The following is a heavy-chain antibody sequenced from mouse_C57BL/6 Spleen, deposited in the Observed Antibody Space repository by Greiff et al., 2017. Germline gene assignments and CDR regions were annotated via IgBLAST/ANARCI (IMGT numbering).Heavy chain of an antibody. D-gene: IGHD1-1*01. V-gene: IGHV5-4*01. Sequence: EVQVVESGGGLVKPGGSLKLSCAASGFTFSSYAMYWVRQTPEKRLEWVATISDGGSYTYYPDNVKGRFTISRDNAKNNLYLQMSHLKSDDTAMYYCAIMGGSSYWYFDVGGTGTSVTVSS. CDR3: AIMGGSSYWYFDV. J-gene: IGHJ1*03. CDR2: ISDGGSYT. CDR1: GFTFSSYA.